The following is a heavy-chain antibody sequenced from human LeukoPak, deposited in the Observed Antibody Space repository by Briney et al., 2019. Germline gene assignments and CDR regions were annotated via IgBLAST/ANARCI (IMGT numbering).Heavy chain of an antibody. CDR2: INPNSGGT. Sequence: ASVKVSCKASGYTFTGYYMHWLRQAPGQGLEWMGRINPNSGGTNYAQKFQGRVTMTRDTSISTAYMELSRLRSDDTAVYYCARSPYSYGFTSDYWGQGTLVTVSS. D-gene: IGHD5-18*01. CDR1: GYTFTGYY. V-gene: IGHV1-2*06. J-gene: IGHJ4*02. CDR3: ARSPYSYGFTSDY.